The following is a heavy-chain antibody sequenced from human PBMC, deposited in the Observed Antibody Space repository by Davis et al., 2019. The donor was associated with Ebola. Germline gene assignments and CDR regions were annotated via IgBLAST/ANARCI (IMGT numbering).Heavy chain of an antibody. CDR2: ISGGGRSA. CDR1: GFTFSNYA. V-gene: IGHV3-23*01. D-gene: IGHD2-15*01. CDR3: AREPSIVVVVAVDY. Sequence: GGSLRLSCAASGFTFSNYAMNWVRQAPGKGLEWVSGISGGGRSADYGDSVKGRFTISRDNSKNTLSLDMKSLRAEDTAVYYCAREPSIVVVVAVDYWGQGTLVTVSS. J-gene: IGHJ4*02.